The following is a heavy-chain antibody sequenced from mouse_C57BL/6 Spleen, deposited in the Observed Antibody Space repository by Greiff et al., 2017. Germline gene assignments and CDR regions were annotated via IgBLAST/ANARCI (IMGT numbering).Heavy chain of an antibody. CDR2: IHPNSGST. CDR1: GYTFTSYW. Sequence: QVQLKQPGAELVKPGASVKLSCKASGYTFTSYWMHWVKQRPGQGLEWIGMIHPNSGSTNYNEKFKSKATLTVDKSSSTAYMQLSSLTSDDSAVYYCASRGSNYVERFAYWGQGTLVTVSA. J-gene: IGHJ3*01. D-gene: IGHD2-5*01. V-gene: IGHV1-64*01. CDR3: ASRGSNYVERFAY.